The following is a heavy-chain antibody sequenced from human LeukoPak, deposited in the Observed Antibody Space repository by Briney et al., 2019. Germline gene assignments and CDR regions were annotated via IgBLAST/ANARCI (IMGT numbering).Heavy chain of an antibody. V-gene: IGHV3-30*04. D-gene: IGHD2-2*01. CDR3: ARVQRSSTSAMVAVPAAHSIRGAY. Sequence: GGSLRLSCAASGFTFSSYSMHWVRQAPGKGLEWVAVISYDGSNKYYADSVKGRFTISRDNSKNTLYLQMNSLRAEDTAVYYCARVQRSSTSAMVAVPAAHSIRGAYWGQGTLVTVS. CDR1: GFTFSSYS. CDR2: ISYDGSNK. J-gene: IGHJ4*02.